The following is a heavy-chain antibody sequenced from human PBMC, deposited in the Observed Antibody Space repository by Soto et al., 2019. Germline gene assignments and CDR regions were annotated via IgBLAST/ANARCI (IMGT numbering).Heavy chain of an antibody. V-gene: IGHV4-30-4*01. CDR1: GGSISSGYYY. CDR3: AKGAAEVVVVGAAPRFSWFDP. Sequence: SETLSLTCSVSGGSISSGYYYWSWIRQPPGKGLEWIGNIYYSGNTYYNPSLKSRLIISIDTSKNQFSLKVGSVTAADTALYYCAKGAAEVVVVGAAPRFSWFDPWGQGTPVTVSS. J-gene: IGHJ5*02. D-gene: IGHD2-15*01. CDR2: IYYSGNT.